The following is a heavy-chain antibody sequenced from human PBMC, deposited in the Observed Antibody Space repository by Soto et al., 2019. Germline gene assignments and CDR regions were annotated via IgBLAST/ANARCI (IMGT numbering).Heavy chain of an antibody. J-gene: IGHJ4*02. D-gene: IGHD1-20*01. V-gene: IGHV1-46*01. CDR2: IHPDSGHT. Sequence: ASVKVSCKASGYIFTNYYVRWVRQAPGQGLEWMGVIHPDSGHTTYSQKFSDRVTMTGDTFTTTIYMELSSLRPEDTAVYYCARGDNVHWGQGTLVTVCS. CDR3: ARGDNVH. CDR1: GYIFTNYY.